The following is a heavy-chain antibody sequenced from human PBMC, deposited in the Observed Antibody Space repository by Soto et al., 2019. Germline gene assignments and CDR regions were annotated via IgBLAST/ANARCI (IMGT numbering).Heavy chain of an antibody. CDR2: LSYDGSET. V-gene: IGHV3-30*03. Sequence: PGGSLRLSCVGSGFIFSNNGMHWVRQTPGKGLEWVAFLSYDGSETFYADSVKGRFTVSRDNSKNTLFLHMGNLRRDDTAVYYCSIVRVAASALDHWGQGTLVTVSS. D-gene: IGHD3-10*02. CDR3: SIVRVAASALDH. J-gene: IGHJ4*02. CDR1: GFIFSNNG.